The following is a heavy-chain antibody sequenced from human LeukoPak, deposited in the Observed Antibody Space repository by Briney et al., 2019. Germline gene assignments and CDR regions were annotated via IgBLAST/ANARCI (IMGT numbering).Heavy chain of an antibody. CDR1: GFSVSSTY. D-gene: IGHD1-14*01. CDR2: IYSDGST. V-gene: IGHV3-53*01. Sequence: GGSLRLSCAASGFSVSSTYVSWVRQAPGKGLEWVSIIYSDGSTYYADSVKGRFTISRDNSQNTLSLQMNSLRAEDTAVYYCARDPAAGRLRDWGQGTLVTVSS. CDR3: ARDPAAGRLRD. J-gene: IGHJ4*02.